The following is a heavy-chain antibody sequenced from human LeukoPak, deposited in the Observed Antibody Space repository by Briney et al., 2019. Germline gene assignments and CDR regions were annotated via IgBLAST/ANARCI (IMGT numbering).Heavy chain of an antibody. CDR2: TYYKSKWHN. CDR3: ARDADWGYDAYAI. J-gene: IGHJ3*02. Sequence: SQTLSLTCAISGDGLSVSSDVWNWVRQSPSRGLEWLGRTYYKSKWHNDYAVSVKSRITISPDTSKNQFSQHLNSVTPDDTAVYYCARDADWGYDAYAIWGQGTMVTVSS. D-gene: IGHD7-27*01. CDR1: GDGLSVSSDV. V-gene: IGHV6-1*01.